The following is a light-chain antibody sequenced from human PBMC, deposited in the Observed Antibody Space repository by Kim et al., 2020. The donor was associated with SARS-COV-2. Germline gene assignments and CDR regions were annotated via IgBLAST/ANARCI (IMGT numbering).Light chain of an antibody. CDR1: QDIANY. CDR2: AAS. Sequence: SASVGDGVTITCRASQDIANYLAWYQQKPGKVPKLLVYAASALKSGVPSRFSGNRSGTDFTLTISNLQPEDVPTYYCQKYDSAPWTFGQGTKVEI. J-gene: IGKJ1*01. CDR3: QKYDSAPWT. V-gene: IGKV1-27*01.